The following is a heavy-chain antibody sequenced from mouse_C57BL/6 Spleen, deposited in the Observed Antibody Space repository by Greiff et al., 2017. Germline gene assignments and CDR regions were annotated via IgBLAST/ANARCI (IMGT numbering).Heavy chain of an antibody. CDR1: GYAFSSSW. V-gene: IGHV1-82*01. CDR2: IYPGDGDT. CDR3: ARSGYGRACDV. J-gene: IGHJ1*03. Sequence: QVQLQQSGPELVKPGASVKISCKASGYAFSSSWMNWVKQRPGKGLEWIGRIYPGDGDTNYNGKFKGKATLTADKSSSTAYMQLSSLTSEDSAVYFCARSGYGRACDVWGTGTTVTVSS. D-gene: IGHD1-1*01.